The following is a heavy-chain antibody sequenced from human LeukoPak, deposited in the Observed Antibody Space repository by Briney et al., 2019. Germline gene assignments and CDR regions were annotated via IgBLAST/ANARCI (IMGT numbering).Heavy chain of an antibody. CDR2: ITSDSRYM. Sequence: PGGSLRLSCAASGFTFSSYNMNWVRPAPGKGLEWVSSITSDSRYMYYADSVKGRFTISRDNVKNSLYLQMNSLRAEDTAVYYCVGHSDYWGQGTLVTVSS. CDR1: GFTFSSYN. V-gene: IGHV3-21*01. CDR3: VGHSDY. J-gene: IGHJ4*02. D-gene: IGHD3-16*01.